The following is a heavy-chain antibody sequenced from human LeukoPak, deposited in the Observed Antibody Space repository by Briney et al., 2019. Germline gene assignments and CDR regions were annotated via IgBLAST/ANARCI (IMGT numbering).Heavy chain of an antibody. J-gene: IGHJ3*02. CDR1: GDSISTYY. V-gene: IGHV4-59*01. Sequence: SETLSLTCTVSGDSISTYYWSWIRQPPGKGLEWIAYIDYRGSTTYSPSLRSRVTISVDTSRNQFSLKLSSVTAADTAVYYCARSRSGYSYDHAAFEIWGQGTMVTVSS. CDR3: ARSRSGYSYDHAAFEI. D-gene: IGHD5-18*01. CDR2: IDYRGST.